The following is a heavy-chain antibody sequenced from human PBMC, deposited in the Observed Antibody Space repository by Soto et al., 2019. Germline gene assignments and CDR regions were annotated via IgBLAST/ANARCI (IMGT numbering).Heavy chain of an antibody. J-gene: IGHJ5*02. CDR3: ARVMVRGVIRGPAPLLEEFKWFDP. V-gene: IGHV1-18*01. CDR1: GYTFTSYG. CDR2: ISAYNGDT. Sequence: GASVKVSCKASGYTFTSYGIIWVRQAPGQGLEWMGWISAYNGDTNYAQNLQGRLTMSTDTSTSTVYMELRSLRSDDTAVYCCARVMVRGVIRGPAPLLEEFKWFDPWAQGTLVTVSS. D-gene: IGHD3-10*01.